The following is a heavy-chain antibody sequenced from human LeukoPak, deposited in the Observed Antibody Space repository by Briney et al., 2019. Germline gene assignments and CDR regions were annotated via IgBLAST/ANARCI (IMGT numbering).Heavy chain of an antibody. Sequence: SETLSLTCNVSGGSISSYYWGWIRQPPGKGLEWIGSIYYSGSTYYNPSLKSRVTISVDTSKNQFSLMLNSVTAADTAVYYCAREPRRIAAAGPSYYMDVWGRGTTVTVSS. CDR3: AREPRRIAAAGPSYYMDV. D-gene: IGHD6-13*01. CDR1: GGSISSYY. J-gene: IGHJ6*03. CDR2: IYYSGST. V-gene: IGHV4-39*07.